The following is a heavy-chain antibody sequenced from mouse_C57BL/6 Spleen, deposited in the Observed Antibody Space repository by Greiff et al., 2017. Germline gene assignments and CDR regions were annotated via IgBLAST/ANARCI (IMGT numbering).Heavy chain of an antibody. V-gene: IGHV1-81*01. CDR1: GYTFTSYG. D-gene: IGHD2-4*01. Sequence: QVQLQQSGAELARPGASVKLSCKASGYTFTSYGISWVKQRTGQGLEWIGEIYPRSGNTYYNEKFKGKATLTADKSSSTAYMELRSLTSEDSAVYFCARGGRHYYDYDVFAYWGQGTLVTVSA. J-gene: IGHJ3*01. CDR3: ARGGRHYYDYDVFAY. CDR2: IYPRSGNT.